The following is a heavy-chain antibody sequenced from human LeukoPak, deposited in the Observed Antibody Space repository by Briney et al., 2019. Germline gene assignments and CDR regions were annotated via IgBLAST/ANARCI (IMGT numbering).Heavy chain of an antibody. CDR3: AIIGYNWRLDY. CDR2: IHSGDSTT. J-gene: IGHJ4*02. V-gene: IGHV3-48*04. Sequence: GGSLRLSCAASGFTFRSHSMNWVRQAPGKGLEWISYIHSGDSTTYYADSVKGRFTISRDNAKNSLYLQMNSLGAEDTAIYYCAIIGYNWRLDYWGQGILVTVSS. CDR1: GFTFRSHS. D-gene: IGHD1-1*01.